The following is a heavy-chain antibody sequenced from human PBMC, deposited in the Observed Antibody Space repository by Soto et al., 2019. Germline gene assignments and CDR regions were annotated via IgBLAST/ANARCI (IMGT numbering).Heavy chain of an antibody. Sequence: QVQLVESGGGLVKPGGSLRRSCAASGFTFSDHYMSWIRQAPGKGLEYISYITSSGSSIYYADSVKGRFTISRDNAKNSLYLQMNSLRAEDTAVYYCARDRSGSWYGRGYYYYGMDVWGQGTTVTVSS. CDR2: ITSSGSSI. V-gene: IGHV3-11*01. J-gene: IGHJ6*02. CDR1: GFTFSDHY. CDR3: ARDRSGSWYGRGYYYYGMDV. D-gene: IGHD6-13*01.